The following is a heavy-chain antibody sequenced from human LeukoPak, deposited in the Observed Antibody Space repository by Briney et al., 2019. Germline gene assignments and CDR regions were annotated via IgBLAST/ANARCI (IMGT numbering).Heavy chain of an antibody. V-gene: IGHV1-18*01. J-gene: IGHJ4*02. D-gene: IGHD3-9*01. Sequence: ASVKVSCKASGYTFTSNGISWVRQAPGQGLEWMGWISAYNGNTNYAQKLQGRVTMTTDTSTSTAYMELRSLRSDDTAVYYCARQPEENYDILTGYYLTPFDYWGQGTLVTVSS. CDR1: GYTFTSNG. CDR3: ARQPEENYDILTGYYLTPFDY. CDR2: ISAYNGNT.